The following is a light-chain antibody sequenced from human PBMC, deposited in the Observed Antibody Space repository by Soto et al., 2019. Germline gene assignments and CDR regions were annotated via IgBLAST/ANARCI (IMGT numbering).Light chain of an antibody. CDR1: DSNIGRHS. CDR2: SNN. V-gene: IGLV1-44*01. Sequence: QSVLTQPPSASWTPGQRVTISCSGSDSNIGRHSVNWYQQLPGTAPKVLIYSNNQRPSGVPGRFSGSKSGTSASLAISGLQSEDEAEYYCSAWDGSLNGYVFGTGTKVTVL. J-gene: IGLJ1*01. CDR3: SAWDGSLNGYV.